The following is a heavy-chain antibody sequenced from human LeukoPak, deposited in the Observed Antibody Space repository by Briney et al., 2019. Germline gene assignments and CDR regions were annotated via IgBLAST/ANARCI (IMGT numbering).Heavy chain of an antibody. Sequence: GGSLRLSCAASGFTFSSYEMNWVRQAPGKGLEWVSYISSSGSTIYYADSVKGRFTISRDNAKNSLYLQMNSLRAEDTAVYYCARITQLLYDAFDTWGQGTMVTVSS. J-gene: IGHJ3*02. CDR2: ISSSGSTI. D-gene: IGHD5-24*01. CDR3: ARITQLLYDAFDT. V-gene: IGHV3-48*03. CDR1: GFTFSSYE.